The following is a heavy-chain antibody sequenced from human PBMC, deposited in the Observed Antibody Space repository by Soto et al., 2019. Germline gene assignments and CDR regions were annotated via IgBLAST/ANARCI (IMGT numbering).Heavy chain of an antibody. CDR1: GYTFTSYG. CDR2: ISAHNGNT. J-gene: IGHJ4*02. Sequence: QVHLVQSGAEVKKPGASVKVSCKASGYTFTSYGITWVRQAPGQGLEWMGWISAHNGNTDYAQKLQGRVIVTRDTSTSTAYMELRSLTSDDTAVYYWARGRYADYWGQGALVTVSS. V-gene: IGHV1-18*01. CDR3: ARGRYADY. D-gene: IGHD3-16*01.